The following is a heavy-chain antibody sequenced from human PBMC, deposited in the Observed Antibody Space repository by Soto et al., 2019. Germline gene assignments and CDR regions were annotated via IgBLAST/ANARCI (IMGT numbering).Heavy chain of an antibody. Sequence: PGGSLRLFCAASGFTFSSYAMSWVRQAPGKGLEWVSAISGSGGSTYYADSVKGRFTISRDNSKNTLYLQMNSLRAEDTAVYYCAKDPYGSGSYYKVFGYWGQGPLVTVSS. V-gene: IGHV3-23*01. CDR2: ISGSGGST. D-gene: IGHD3-10*01. J-gene: IGHJ4*02. CDR3: AKDPYGSGSYYKVFGY. CDR1: GFTFSSYA.